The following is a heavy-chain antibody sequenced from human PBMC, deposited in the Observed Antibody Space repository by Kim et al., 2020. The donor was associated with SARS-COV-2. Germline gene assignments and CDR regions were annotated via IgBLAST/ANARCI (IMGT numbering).Heavy chain of an antibody. V-gene: IGHV4-39*07. CDR3: ARAFRRWSPHSGFDY. D-gene: IGHD2-15*01. Sequence: PSLKSRVTISVDTSKNQFSLKLSSVTAADTAVYYCARAFRRWSPHSGFDYWGQGTLVTVSS. J-gene: IGHJ4*02.